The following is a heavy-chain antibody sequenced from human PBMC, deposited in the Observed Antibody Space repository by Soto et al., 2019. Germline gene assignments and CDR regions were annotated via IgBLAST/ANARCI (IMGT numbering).Heavy chain of an antibody. J-gene: IGHJ1*01. CDR2: IYYSGST. Sequence: SETLSLTCTVSGGSISSSSYYWGWIRQPPGKGLEWIGSIYYSGSTYYNPSLKSRVTISVDTSKNQFSLKLSSVTAADTAVYYCARDGGNSDVSGSQPWGQGTLVTVSS. CDR3: ARDGGNSDVSGSQP. CDR1: GGSISSSSYY. V-gene: IGHV4-39*07. D-gene: IGHD2-21*02.